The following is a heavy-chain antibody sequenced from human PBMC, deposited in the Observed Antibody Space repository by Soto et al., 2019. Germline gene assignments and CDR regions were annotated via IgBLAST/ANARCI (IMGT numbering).Heavy chain of an antibody. V-gene: IGHV1-18*01. CDR3: ARIAACSITTCSFPTRFHMRGYYYYYGMDV. CDR2: ISAYNGNT. CDR1: GYTFSNYG. J-gene: IGHJ6*01. D-gene: IGHD2-2*01. Sequence: QVRLVQSAAEVKKPGASVRVSCKASGYTFSNYGITWVRQAPGQGLEWMGWISAYNGNTHFAQKFQGRVTMTTDTPTSTAFMDLRRLRSDDTAVYYCARIAACSITTCSFPTRFHMRGYYYYYGMDVWGPGTPVTVSS.